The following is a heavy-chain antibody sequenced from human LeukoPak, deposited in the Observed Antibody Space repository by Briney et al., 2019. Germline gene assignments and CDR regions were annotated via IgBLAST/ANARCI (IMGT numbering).Heavy chain of an antibody. Sequence: GGSLRLSCAASGFTVSSNYMSWVRQAPGKGLEWVSVIYSGGSTYYADSVKGRFTISRDNSKNTLYLQMNSLRAEDTAVYYCARALTYGSGSPYYYYYYMDVWGKGTTVTISS. CDR2: IYSGGST. CDR3: ARALTYGSGSPYYYYYYMDV. J-gene: IGHJ6*03. D-gene: IGHD3-10*01. V-gene: IGHV3-66*01. CDR1: GFTVSSNY.